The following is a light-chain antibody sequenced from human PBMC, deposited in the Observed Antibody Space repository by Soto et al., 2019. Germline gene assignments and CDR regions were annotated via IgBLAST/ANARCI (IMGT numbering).Light chain of an antibody. Sequence: DIPMTQSPSTLSASVGDRVTITCRASQSISSFLAWYQQKPGKAPKLLMFDVSSLESGVPSRFSGSGSGTEFTLTISSLQPDDFASYYCQQYTSYALTFGGGPKVEIK. CDR2: DVS. CDR1: QSISSF. V-gene: IGKV1-5*01. J-gene: IGKJ4*01. CDR3: QQYTSYALT.